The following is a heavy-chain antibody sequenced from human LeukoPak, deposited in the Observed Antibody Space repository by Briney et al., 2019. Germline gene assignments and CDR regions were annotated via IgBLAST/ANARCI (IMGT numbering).Heavy chain of an antibody. D-gene: IGHD6-19*01. V-gene: IGHV4-4*02. CDR3: ARDQNPSGSGSPLADAFDV. CDR2: IFHSGST. Sequence: SETLSLTCAVSGGSISTNNWWSWVRQPPGKGLEWIGEIFHSGSTNYNPSLKSRVTISVDKSNNQFSLNLTSVTAADTAVYYCARDQNPSGSGSPLADAFDVWGQGAKVTVFS. CDR1: GGSISTNNW. J-gene: IGHJ3*01.